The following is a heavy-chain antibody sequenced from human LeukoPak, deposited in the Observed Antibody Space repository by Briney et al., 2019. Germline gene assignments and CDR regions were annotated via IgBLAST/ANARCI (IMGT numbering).Heavy chain of an antibody. V-gene: IGHV3-49*04. CDR2: IASKTYGGTA. J-gene: IGHJ4*02. Sequence: SLRLSCTDSGFTFGDYAMTSVRQAPGKGLEWVGFIASKTYGGTAEYAASVKGRFTISRDDSKSIAYLQMNSLKTEDTAVYFCSRDQTPYYWGQGTLVTVSS. CDR1: GFTFGDYA. CDR3: SRDQTPYY.